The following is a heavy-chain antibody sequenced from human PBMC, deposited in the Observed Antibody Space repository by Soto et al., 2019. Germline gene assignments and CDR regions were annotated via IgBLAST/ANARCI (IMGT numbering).Heavy chain of an antibody. CDR1: GFTFSDYY. CDR3: ARGHYGLDV. V-gene: IGHV3-11*01. CDR2: INIAGDTI. J-gene: IGHJ6*02. Sequence: QVQLVESGGGLVKPGGSLRLSCAASGFTFSDYYFSWIRQAPGKGLEWVSYINIAGDTIYYADSVKGRFTISRDNARNSLFLQANSLKVEDTAVYYCARGHYGLDVWGQGTTVTVSS.